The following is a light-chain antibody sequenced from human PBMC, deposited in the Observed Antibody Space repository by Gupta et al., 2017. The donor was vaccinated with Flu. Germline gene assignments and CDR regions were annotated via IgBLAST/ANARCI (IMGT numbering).Light chain of an antibody. CDR1: KLGDKY. Sequence: SYELTQPPSVSVSPGPTASITCSGDKLGDKYACWYQQKPGQSPVLVIYQDSKRPSGIPERFSGSHSGNTATLTISGTQAMDEADYYCQAWDSSTAGVVFGGGTKLTVL. J-gene: IGLJ2*01. CDR2: QDS. CDR3: QAWDSSTAGVV. V-gene: IGLV3-1*01.